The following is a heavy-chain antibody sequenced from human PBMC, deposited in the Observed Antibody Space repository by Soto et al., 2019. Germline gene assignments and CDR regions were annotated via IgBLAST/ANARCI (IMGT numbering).Heavy chain of an antibody. Sequence: QVQLQESGPGLVKPSETLSLTCTVSGGSVSSGSYYWSWIRQPPGKGLEWIGYIYYSGSTNYTPSLKSRVTISVDTSKNQSALKLSSVTAADTAVYYCAGVIGGWYQGRYYSGMDVWGQGTTVTGSS. CDR2: IYYSGST. CDR1: GGSVSSGSYY. D-gene: IGHD6-19*01. J-gene: IGHJ6*02. V-gene: IGHV4-61*01. CDR3: AGVIGGWYQGRYYSGMDV.